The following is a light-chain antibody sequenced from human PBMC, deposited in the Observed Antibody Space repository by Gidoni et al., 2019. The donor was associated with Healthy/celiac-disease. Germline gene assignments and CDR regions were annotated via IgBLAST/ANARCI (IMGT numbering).Light chain of an antibody. CDR1: QSVSSSY. V-gene: IGKV3-20*01. Sequence: EIVFTQSPGTLSLSPGERATLSCRASQSVSSSYLAWYQQKPGQAPRLLIYGASNRATGIPDRFSGSGSGTDFTLTISRLEPEDFAVYYCQQYGSSQTFGQGTKVEIK. CDR2: GAS. J-gene: IGKJ1*01. CDR3: QQYGSSQT.